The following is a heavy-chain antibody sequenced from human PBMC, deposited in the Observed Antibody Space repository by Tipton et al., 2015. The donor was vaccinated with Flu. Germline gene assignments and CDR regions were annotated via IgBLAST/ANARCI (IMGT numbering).Heavy chain of an antibody. CDR3: ARDQGFGDGMTYDYYDMDV. CDR1: GGSISNGGTY. J-gene: IGHJ6*02. D-gene: IGHD3-10*01. CDR2: IYYSGST. V-gene: IGHV4-31*03. Sequence: TLSLTCTVSGGSISNGGTYWSWIRQRPGKGLEWIGCIYYSGSTYYNPSLENRVTISVDTSNNQFSLKLNSVTAADTAVYYCARDQGFGDGMTYDYYDMDVWGQGTTVTVSS.